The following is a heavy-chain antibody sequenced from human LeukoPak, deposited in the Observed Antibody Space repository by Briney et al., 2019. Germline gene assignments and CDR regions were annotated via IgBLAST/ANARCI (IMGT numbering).Heavy chain of an antibody. CDR1: GFTFSSYS. V-gene: IGHV3-21*01. CDR2: IISSSSYI. Sequence: PGVSLRRYGAAAGFTFSSYSMIWVGQAPGNGLEWISSIISSSSYIYYADSVKGRFTISRDNAKNSLYLQMNSLRAEDTAVYYCARDKGLYQLLFGIDYWGQGTLVTVSS. J-gene: IGHJ4*02. D-gene: IGHD2-2*01. CDR3: ARDKGLYQLLFGIDY.